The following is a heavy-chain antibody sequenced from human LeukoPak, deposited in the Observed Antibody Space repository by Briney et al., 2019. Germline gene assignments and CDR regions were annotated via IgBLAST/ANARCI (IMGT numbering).Heavy chain of an antibody. V-gene: IGHV3-23*01. J-gene: IGHJ4*02. D-gene: IGHD1-1*01. CDR3: AKDTPTTSGYFDY. CDR1: GFTFSSYA. CDR2: ISNSGDST. Sequence: PGGSLRLSCAASGFTFSSYAMSWVRQAPGKGLEWVSDISNSGDSTYYADSVKGRFTISRDNSKNTLYLQMNSLRAEDTAVYYCAKDTPTTSGYFDYWGQGTLVTVSS.